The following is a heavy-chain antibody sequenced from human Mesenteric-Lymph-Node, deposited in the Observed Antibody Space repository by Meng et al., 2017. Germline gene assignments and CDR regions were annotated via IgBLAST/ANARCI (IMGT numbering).Heavy chain of an antibody. CDR1: GDSITGGSYY. D-gene: IGHD4-17*01. CDR3: ATLYVDDYGDYSGFDP. Sequence: SCTVSGDSITGGSYYWTWIRQHPEKGLEWIGYIYYSGSTFYNPSLKNLVTISLDTSKNQFSLKLTSVTAADTAVYYCATLYVDDYGDYSGFDPWGQGRLVTVSS. J-gene: IGHJ5*02. CDR2: IYYSGST. V-gene: IGHV4-31*01.